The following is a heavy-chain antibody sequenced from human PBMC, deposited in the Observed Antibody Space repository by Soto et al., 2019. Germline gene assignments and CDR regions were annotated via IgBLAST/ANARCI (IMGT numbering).Heavy chain of an antibody. CDR2: IDWDDDK. V-gene: IGHV2-70*01. CDR3: ARIREMAPHLGSYYYGMDV. D-gene: IGHD1-26*01. J-gene: IGHJ6*02. CDR1: GFSLSTRGMC. Sequence: SGPTLVNPTQTLTLTCTFSGFSLSTRGMCVNWIRQPPGKALEWLALIDWDDDKYYRTSLKTRLTISKDTSKDQVVLTMTNMDPVDTATYYCARIREMAPHLGSYYYGMDVWGQGTTVTVSS.